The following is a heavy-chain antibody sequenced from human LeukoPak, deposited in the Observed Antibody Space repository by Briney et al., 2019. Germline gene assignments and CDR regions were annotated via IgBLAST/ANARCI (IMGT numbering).Heavy chain of an antibody. Sequence: ASETLSLTCTVSGGSISSGGYYWSWIRQHPGKGLEWIGYIYYSGSTYYNPSLKSRVTISVDTSKNQFSLKLSSVTAADTAVYYCARLKSDYVIGYFDLWGRGTLVTVSS. CDR3: ARLKSDYVIGYFDL. V-gene: IGHV4-31*03. CDR2: IYYSGST. J-gene: IGHJ2*01. D-gene: IGHD4-17*01. CDR1: GGSISSGGYY.